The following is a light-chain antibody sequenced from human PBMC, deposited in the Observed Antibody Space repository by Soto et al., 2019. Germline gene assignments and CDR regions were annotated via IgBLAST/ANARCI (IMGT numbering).Light chain of an antibody. V-gene: IGKV3-15*01. Sequence: IVVTQSPATLSVSPGERVTLSCRASQSVGSNLAWYQQRPGQAPRLLIYDASTRATGIPDRFSGSGSGTEFTLTISILQSEDFAVYYCQQFNIWPHMLSFGGGTKLEMK. CDR1: QSVGSN. J-gene: IGKJ4*01. CDR2: DAS. CDR3: QQFNIWPHMLS.